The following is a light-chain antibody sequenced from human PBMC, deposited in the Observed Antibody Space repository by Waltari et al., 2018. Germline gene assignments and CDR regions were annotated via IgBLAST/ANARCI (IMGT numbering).Light chain of an antibody. J-gene: IGKJ2*01. CDR3: QQYGSSPYT. CDR1: QSVRSSY. V-gene: IGKV3-20*01. CDR2: GAS. Sequence: EIVLTQSPGTLSLSPGDRATLSCRASQSVRSSYLAWYQQKPGQAPRLLIYGASSRATGIPDRVSGSGSGTDFTLTISRLEPEDFAVYYCQQYGSSPYTFGQGTKLEIK.